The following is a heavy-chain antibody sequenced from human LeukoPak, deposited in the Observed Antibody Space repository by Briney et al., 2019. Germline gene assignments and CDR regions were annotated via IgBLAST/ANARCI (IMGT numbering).Heavy chain of an antibody. D-gene: IGHD4-17*01. Sequence: PGGSLRLSCVASGFSFDDYVMHWVRQAPGKGLEWVSFISWSSNSVAYADSVRGRFTISRDNAKNSLYLQMNSLRAEDTAVYYCAKRPSDYGDYVSYFDYWGQGTLVTVSS. CDR3: AKRPSDYGDYVSYFDY. CDR1: GFSFDDYV. J-gene: IGHJ4*02. V-gene: IGHV3-9*01. CDR2: ISWSSNSV.